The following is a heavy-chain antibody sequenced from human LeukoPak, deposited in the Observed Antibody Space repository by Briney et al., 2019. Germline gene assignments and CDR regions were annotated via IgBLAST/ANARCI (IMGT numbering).Heavy chain of an antibody. CDR2: IIPIFGTA. V-gene: IGHV1-69*13. Sequence: SGKVSCKASGCTFSIYAISWVRQAPGQRLEWMGGIIPIFGTANCAQKFQGRVTITADESTSTAYMELSSLRSEDTAVYYCARVPYYYDSSGYDPALDYWGQGTLVTVSS. CDR3: ARVPYYYDSSGYDPALDY. CDR1: GCTFSIYA. D-gene: IGHD3-22*01. J-gene: IGHJ4*02.